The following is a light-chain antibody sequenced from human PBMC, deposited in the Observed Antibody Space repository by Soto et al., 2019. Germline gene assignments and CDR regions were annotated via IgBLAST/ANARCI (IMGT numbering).Light chain of an antibody. CDR2: DAS. J-gene: IGKJ1*01. Sequence: DIQMTQSPSSLSASVGDRVTITCQASQDISNYLNWYQQKPGKAPKLLIYDASNLETGVPSRFSGSGSGTDFTFTISSLQPEDIATYYCQQYDNLPWTFCQGTKVEIK. CDR3: QQYDNLPWT. CDR1: QDISNY. V-gene: IGKV1-33*01.